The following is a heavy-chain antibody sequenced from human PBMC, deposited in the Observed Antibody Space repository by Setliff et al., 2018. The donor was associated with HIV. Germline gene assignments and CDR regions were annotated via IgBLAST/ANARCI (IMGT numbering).Heavy chain of an antibody. Sequence: ASVKVSCKTSEYSCVSHGISWVRQAPGQGLEWMGWISAYNGNTNYAQQLQGRVTMTTDTSTSTAYMELRSLRSDDTAVYYCARDGYYYDGSAYSTFDYWGQGTLVTVSS. J-gene: IGHJ4*02. CDR3: ARDGYYYDGSAYSTFDY. CDR1: EYSCVSHG. V-gene: IGHV1-18*01. D-gene: IGHD3-22*01. CDR2: ISAYNGNT.